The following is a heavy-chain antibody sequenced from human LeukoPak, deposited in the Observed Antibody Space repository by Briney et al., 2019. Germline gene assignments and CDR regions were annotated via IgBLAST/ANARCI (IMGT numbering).Heavy chain of an antibody. V-gene: IGHV4-34*01. Sequence: SETLSLTCAVHGGSFSGYYWSWIRQPPGKGLEWIGEINHSGSTNYNPSLKSRVTISVDTSKNQFSLKLSPVTAADTAVYYCARVVPAAIGAPNFDYWGQGTLVTVSS. J-gene: IGHJ4*02. CDR3: ARVVPAAIGAPNFDY. D-gene: IGHD2-2*02. CDR1: GGSFSGYY. CDR2: INHSGST.